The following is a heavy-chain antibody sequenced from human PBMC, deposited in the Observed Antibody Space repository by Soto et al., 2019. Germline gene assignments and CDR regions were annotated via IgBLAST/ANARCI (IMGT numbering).Heavy chain of an antibody. J-gene: IGHJ4*01. CDR2: IFHSGNA. V-gene: IGHV4-59*01. D-gene: IGHD2-15*01. Sequence: SETLSLTCTVSGGSMRNVYWSWIRQPPWKRLEWIGFIFHSGNAKYNPSLKSRVTISIDTSKSQFSLSLDSVTAAETAVYFCARAHAPTLPFDYWGLGTLVTVSS. CDR3: ARAHAPTLPFDY. CDR1: GGSMRNVY.